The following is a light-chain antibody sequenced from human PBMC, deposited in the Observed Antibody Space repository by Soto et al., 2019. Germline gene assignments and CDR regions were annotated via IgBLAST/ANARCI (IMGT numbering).Light chain of an antibody. CDR3: QQRHSYPIT. CDR2: TAS. Sequence: DIQLTQSPSFLSASIGDRISIICRSSEGISNFLAWYQQKPGEAPKLMIHTASTLQTGVPSRFSGSGSGTEFTFTISILQPEDFATYYCQQRHSYPITFGQGTRLEIK. V-gene: IGKV1-9*01. CDR1: EGISNF. J-gene: IGKJ5*01.